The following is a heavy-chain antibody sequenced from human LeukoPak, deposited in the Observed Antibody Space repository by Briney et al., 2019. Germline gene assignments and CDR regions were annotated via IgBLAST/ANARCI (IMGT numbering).Heavy chain of an antibody. Sequence: GGSLRLSCAASGFTFTNYGMTWVRQAPGKGLEWVSYISSSGSTIYYADSVKGRFTISRDNAKNSLYLQMNSLRAEDTAVYYCATLRITSFDYWGQGTLVTVSS. CDR2: ISSSGSTI. V-gene: IGHV3-48*04. J-gene: IGHJ4*02. CDR1: GFTFTNYG. D-gene: IGHD3-10*01. CDR3: ATLRITSFDY.